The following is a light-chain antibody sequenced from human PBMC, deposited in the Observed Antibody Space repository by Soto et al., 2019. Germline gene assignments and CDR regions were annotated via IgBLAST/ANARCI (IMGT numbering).Light chain of an antibody. J-gene: IGLJ1*01. CDR1: SSDVGAYNY. V-gene: IGLV2-14*01. CDR2: EVR. Sequence: QSVLTQPASVSGSPGQSITISCTGTSSDVGAYNYVSWYQQYPGKAPKVIIFEVRKRPSGVSNRSSGSKSGDTASLTISGLQAEDEADYYCSSYRSSTTFVLGTGTKVTVL. CDR3: SSYRSSTTFV.